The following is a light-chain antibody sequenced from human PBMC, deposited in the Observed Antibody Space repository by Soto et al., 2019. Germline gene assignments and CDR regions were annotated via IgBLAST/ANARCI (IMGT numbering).Light chain of an antibody. CDR2: GVS. J-gene: IGLJ1*01. Sequence: QSFLTQPASVSGSPGRSITISCTGTISDFVVYNYVSWYQQLPGKAPKLIIYGVSNRPSGVSNRFSGSKSGNTASLSISGLQADDEADYYCSTHTLSGALQVFGTGTKVTVL. CDR1: ISDFVVYNY. V-gene: IGLV2-14*01. CDR3: STHTLSGALQV.